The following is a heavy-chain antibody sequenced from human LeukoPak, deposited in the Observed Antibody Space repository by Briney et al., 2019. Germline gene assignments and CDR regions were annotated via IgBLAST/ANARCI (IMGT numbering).Heavy chain of an antibody. V-gene: IGHV1-8*01. CDR3: ARAADSSGWYKTFRY. CDR1: GYTFTSYD. Sequence: GASVKVSCKASGYTFTSYDINWVRQATGQGLEWMGWMNPNSGNTGYAQKFQGRVTMTRNTSISTAYMELSSLRSEDTAVYYCARAADSSGWYKTFRYWGQGTLVTVSS. D-gene: IGHD6-19*01. J-gene: IGHJ4*02. CDR2: MNPNSGNT.